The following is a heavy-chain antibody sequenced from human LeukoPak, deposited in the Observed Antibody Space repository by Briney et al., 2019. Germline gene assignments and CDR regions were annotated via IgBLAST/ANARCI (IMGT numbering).Heavy chain of an antibody. CDR3: ASHGGL. J-gene: IGHJ4*02. Sequence: PGGSLRLSCAASGFTFSSYAMSWVRQAPGEGLEWVSAISASGDSTYYAGSVKGRFTISRDNSKTTLYLQMNGLGVEDTALYYCASHGGLWGQGTLVTVSS. V-gene: IGHV3-23*01. CDR1: GFTFSSYA. CDR2: ISASGDST. D-gene: IGHD5-12*01.